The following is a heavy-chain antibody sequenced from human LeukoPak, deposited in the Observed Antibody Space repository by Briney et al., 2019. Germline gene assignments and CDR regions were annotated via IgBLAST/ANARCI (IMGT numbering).Heavy chain of an antibody. CDR1: GFDFSDHG. CDR2: IRYHGGEQ. V-gene: IGHV3-30*02. Sequence: GGSLRLSCVGSGFDFSDHGMHWVRQAPGKGLEWVAYIRYHGGEQYYTESVKGRFTVSRDNSKNTEFVEMKSLRGEDTGLYYCARDGSLTWSLESWGQGNLVIVS. D-gene: IGHD3-10*01. J-gene: IGHJ5*02. CDR3: ARDGSLTWSLES.